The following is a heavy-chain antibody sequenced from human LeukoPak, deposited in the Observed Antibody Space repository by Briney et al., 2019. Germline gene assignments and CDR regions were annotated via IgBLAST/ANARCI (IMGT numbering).Heavy chain of an antibody. Sequence: PSETLSLTCTVSGGSISSSYWSWIRQPPGKGLEWIGYIYYTGSTTYNPSLKSRVTISVDTSKNQFSLKLRSVTAADTAVYYCARDYGDIPPDWYYDLWGRGTLVTVSS. CDR1: GGSISSSY. D-gene: IGHD4-17*01. CDR2: IYYTGST. V-gene: IGHV4-59*01. CDR3: ARDYGDIPPDWYYDL. J-gene: IGHJ2*01.